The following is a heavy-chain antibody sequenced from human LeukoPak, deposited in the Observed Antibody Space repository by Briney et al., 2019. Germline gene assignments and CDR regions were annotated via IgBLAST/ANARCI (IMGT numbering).Heavy chain of an antibody. Sequence: ASVKVSCKASGYTFTSYGISWVRQAPGQGLEWMGWISAYNGNANYAQKLQGRVTMTTDTSTSTAYMELRSLRSDDTAVYYCARGPSIVGATTSDYWGQGTLVTVSS. V-gene: IGHV1-18*01. CDR3: ARGPSIVGATTSDY. D-gene: IGHD1-26*01. CDR2: ISAYNGNA. CDR1: GYTFTSYG. J-gene: IGHJ4*02.